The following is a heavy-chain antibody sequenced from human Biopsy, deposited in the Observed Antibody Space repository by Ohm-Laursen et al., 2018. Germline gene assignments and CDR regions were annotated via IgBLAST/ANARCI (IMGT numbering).Heavy chain of an antibody. CDR3: AREGRDY. CDR1: GFTVSSTY. CDR2: IYTGGST. Sequence: GSLRLSCAAAGFTVSSTYMSWVRQAPGKGLEWVSVIYTGGSTFYADSVKGRFTIYRDKSKNTLYLQMNNITAEDTAVYYCAREGRDYWGQGTRVTVSS. J-gene: IGHJ4*02. V-gene: IGHV3-53*01.